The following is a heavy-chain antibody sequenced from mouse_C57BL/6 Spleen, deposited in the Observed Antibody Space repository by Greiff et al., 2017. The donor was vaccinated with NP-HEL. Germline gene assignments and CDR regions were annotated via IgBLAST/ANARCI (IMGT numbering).Heavy chain of an antibody. CDR3: ARAGYYPFDY. J-gene: IGHJ2*01. V-gene: IGHV1-50*01. CDR1: GYTFTSYW. CDR2: IDPSDSYT. D-gene: IGHD2-3*01. Sequence: QVQLQQPGAELVKPGASVKLSCKASGYTFTSYWMQWVKQRPGQGLEWIGEIDPSDSYTNYNQKFKGKATLTVDTSSSTAYMQLSSLTSEDAAVYYCARAGYYPFDYWGQGTTLTVSS.